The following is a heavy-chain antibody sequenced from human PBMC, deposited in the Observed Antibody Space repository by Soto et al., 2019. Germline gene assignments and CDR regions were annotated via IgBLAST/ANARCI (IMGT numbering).Heavy chain of an antibody. V-gene: IGHV1-69*06. CDR1: GGTFCSDA. Sequence: ASVKVSCKASGGTFCSDAITWVRQAPGQGLEWVGRIIPIFGTTNYAQNLQGRVTISADKSTLTSYMELHSLTSDDTALYYCARDRTDSGYYTNWLDPWGQGTQVTVSS. D-gene: IGHD3-22*01. J-gene: IGHJ5*02. CDR2: IIPIFGTT. CDR3: ARDRTDSGYYTNWLDP.